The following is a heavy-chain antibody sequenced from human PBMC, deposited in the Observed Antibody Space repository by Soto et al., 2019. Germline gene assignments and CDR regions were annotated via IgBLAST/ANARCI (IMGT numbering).Heavy chain of an antibody. J-gene: IGHJ4*02. V-gene: IGHV3-66*04. CDR2: IYSGGSA. D-gene: IGHD5-18*01. Sequence: EVQLVESGGGLVQPGGSLRLSCAASGFTVSSNYMSWVRQAPGKGLEWVSVIYSGGSAYYADSVKGRFTISRDNSKNTLYLQMTSLRAEDTAVYYCARHGYSYGGGYFDYWGQGTLATVSS. CDR3: ARHGYSYGGGYFDY. CDR1: GFTVSSNY.